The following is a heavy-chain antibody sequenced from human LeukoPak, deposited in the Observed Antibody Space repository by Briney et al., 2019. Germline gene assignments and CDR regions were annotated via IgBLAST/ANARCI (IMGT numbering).Heavy chain of an antibody. J-gene: IGHJ6*04. V-gene: IGHV3-23*01. D-gene: IGHD2-15*01. CDR3: AKGTDIVVVDYGMDV. CDR1: GFTFSSYA. Sequence: GGSLRLSCAASGFTFSSYAMSWVRQAPGKGLEWVSAISGSGGSTYYTDSVKGRFTISRDNSKNTLYLQMNSLRAEDTAVYYCAKGTDIVVVDYGMDVWGKGTTVTVSS. CDR2: ISGSGGST.